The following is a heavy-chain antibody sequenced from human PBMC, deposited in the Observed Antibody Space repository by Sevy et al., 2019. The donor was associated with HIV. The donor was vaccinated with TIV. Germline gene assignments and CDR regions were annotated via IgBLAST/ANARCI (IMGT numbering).Heavy chain of an antibody. CDR1: GYTLSELS. CDR2: FDPEDDET. V-gene: IGHV1-24*01. CDR3: ATTKDYYDSSGSPFDY. J-gene: IGHJ4*02. D-gene: IGHD3-22*01. Sequence: ASVKVSCMVSGYTLSELSMHWVRQAPGKGLEWMGSFDPEDDETIYAQKFQGRVTMTEDTSTDTAYMERNNLRSEDTAVYYCATTKDYYDSSGSPFDYWGQGTLVTVSS.